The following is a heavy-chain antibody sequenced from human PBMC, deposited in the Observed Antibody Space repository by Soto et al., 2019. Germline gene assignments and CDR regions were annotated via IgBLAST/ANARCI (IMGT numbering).Heavy chain of an antibody. CDR1: GFTFSSYA. J-gene: IGHJ4*02. Sequence: QVQLVESGGGVVQTGRSLRLSCAASGFTFSSYAMHWVRQAPGKGLEWVAVISYDGSNKYYADSVKGRFTISRDNSKNTLYLQMNSLRAEDTAVYYCARGGVVVFWGQGTLVTVSS. CDR2: ISYDGSNK. V-gene: IGHV3-30-3*01. CDR3: ARGGVVVF. D-gene: IGHD2-15*01.